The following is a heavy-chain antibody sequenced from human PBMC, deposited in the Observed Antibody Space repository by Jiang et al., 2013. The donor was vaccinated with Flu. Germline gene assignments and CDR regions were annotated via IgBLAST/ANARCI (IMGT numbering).Heavy chain of an antibody. CDR3: AKSSGYAFDV. J-gene: IGHJ3*01. CDR2: IYSGGST. V-gene: IGHV3-53*01. D-gene: IGHD3-22*01. Sequence: VQLVESGGGLIQPGGSLRLSCAASGFTVINNYLSWVCQAPGKGLDWVSFIYSGGSTYYADSVEGRFTISRDNSKNTVYLQMNSLRADDTAVYYCAKSSGYAFDVWGQGTMVTVSA. CDR1: GFTVINNY.